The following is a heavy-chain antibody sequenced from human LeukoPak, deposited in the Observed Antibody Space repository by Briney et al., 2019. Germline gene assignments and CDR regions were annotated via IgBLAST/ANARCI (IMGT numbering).Heavy chain of an antibody. D-gene: IGHD1-26*01. CDR1: TVSGSSGNF. V-gene: IGHV4-4*01. CDR3: ARELRGAPTPGAY. J-gene: IGHJ4*02. CDR2: VHKSGRT. Sequence: PETLSLTCALSTVSGSSGNFWSWVRQPPGEGLEWIGEVHKSGRTNYNPSLKTRVTISIDASKNQLSLELTSVTAADTAVYCCARELRGAPTPGAYWGQGTRVTVSS.